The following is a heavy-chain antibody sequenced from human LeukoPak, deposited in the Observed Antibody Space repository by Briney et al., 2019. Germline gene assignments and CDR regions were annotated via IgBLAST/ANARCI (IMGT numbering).Heavy chain of an antibody. Sequence: PGGSLRLSCAASGFTFSDYYMSWIRQAPGKGLEWVSYISSSGSTIYYADSVKGRFTISRDNAKNSLYLQMNSLRAEDTAVYYCARGDDILTGYAPRTYYYYGMDVWGQGTTVTVSS. CDR1: GFTFSDYY. D-gene: IGHD3-9*01. CDR2: ISSSGSTI. V-gene: IGHV3-11*01. J-gene: IGHJ6*02. CDR3: ARGDDILTGYAPRTYYYYGMDV.